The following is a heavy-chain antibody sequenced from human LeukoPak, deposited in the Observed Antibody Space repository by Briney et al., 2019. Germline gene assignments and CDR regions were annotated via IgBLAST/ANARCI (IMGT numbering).Heavy chain of an antibody. J-gene: IGHJ4*02. CDR1: GFTVSSNY. V-gene: IGHV3-53*01. CDR2: IYSGGST. Sequence: GGSLRLSCAASGFTVSSNYMSWVRQAPGKGLEWVSVIYSGGSTYYADSVKGRFTISRDNSKNTLYLQMNSLRAEDTAVYYYARFRRYYYDSSGYLGSYFDYWGQGTLVTVSS. CDR3: ARFRRYYYDSSGYLGSYFDY. D-gene: IGHD3-22*01.